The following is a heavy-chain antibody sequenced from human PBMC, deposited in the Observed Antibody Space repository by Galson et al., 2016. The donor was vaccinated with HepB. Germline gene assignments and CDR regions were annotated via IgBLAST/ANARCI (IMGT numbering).Heavy chain of an antibody. V-gene: IGHV3-21*04. Sequence: SLRLSCAASGFTFSTYSMNWVRLAPGKGPEWVSSSDSTSRYIYYADSVRGRFTISRDNAQKSLYLQMNSLRAEDTALYYCARAEDCFGDCPQKYYLDFWGRGTLVTVSS. CDR2: SDSTSRYI. D-gene: IGHD2-21*02. CDR1: GFTFSTYS. J-gene: IGHJ4*02. CDR3: ARAEDCFGDCPQKYYLDF.